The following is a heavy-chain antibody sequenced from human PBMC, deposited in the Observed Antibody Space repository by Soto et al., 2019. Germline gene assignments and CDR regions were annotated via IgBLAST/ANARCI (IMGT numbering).Heavy chain of an antibody. Sequence: ASVKVSCKASGYSFTGYYMEWVRQAPGQGLEWMGWINPHSGATNYAQKFQGWVTMTRDTSISTAYMELSRLTSGDAAIYYCAKAGPSTLTDGQAFDNWGQGTLVTVSS. D-gene: IGHD4-17*01. CDR3: AKAGPSTLTDGQAFDN. V-gene: IGHV1-2*04. CDR1: GYSFTGYY. J-gene: IGHJ4*02. CDR2: INPHSGAT.